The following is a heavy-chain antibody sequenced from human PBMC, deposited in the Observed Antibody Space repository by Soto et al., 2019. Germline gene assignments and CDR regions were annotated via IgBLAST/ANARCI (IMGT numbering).Heavy chain of an antibody. J-gene: IGHJ4*02. D-gene: IGHD3-9*01. CDR1: GGSVSSGAYY. CDR2: IYYSGST. Sequence: LSLTCTVSGGSVSSGAYYWSWSRQPPEKGLGWIGYIYYSGSTNYNPSLKSRVTISVDTSKNQFSLKLTSVTAADTAVYYCARAISTGYNILTGYYMDYWGQGTQVTVSS. CDR3: ARAISTGYNILTGYYMDY. V-gene: IGHV4-61*08.